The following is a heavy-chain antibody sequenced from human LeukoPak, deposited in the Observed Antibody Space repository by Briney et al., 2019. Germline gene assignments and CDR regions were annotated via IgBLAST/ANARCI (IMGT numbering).Heavy chain of an antibody. Sequence: ASVKVSCKXSGYTFTAYYMHWVRQAPGQGLEWMGRINPNSGGTNYAQKFQGRVTMTRDTSISTAYMELSRLTSDDTAVYYCAREENCSGGSCYYYWGQGTLVTVSS. J-gene: IGHJ4*02. CDR3: AREENCSGGSCYYY. CDR2: INPNSGGT. V-gene: IGHV1-2*06. CDR1: GYTFTAYY. D-gene: IGHD2-15*01.